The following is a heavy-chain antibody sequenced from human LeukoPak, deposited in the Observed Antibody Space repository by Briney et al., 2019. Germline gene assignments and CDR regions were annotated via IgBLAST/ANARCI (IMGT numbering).Heavy chain of an antibody. Sequence: GRSLRLSCAASGFTFSSYGMHWVRQAPGKGLEWVAVISYDGSNKYYADSVKGRFTISRDNSKNSLYLQMNSLRDEDTAVYYCASLIAVAGTGVDYWGQGTLVTVSS. V-gene: IGHV3-30*03. D-gene: IGHD6-19*01. CDR1: GFTFSSYG. CDR3: ASLIAVAGTGVDY. CDR2: ISYDGSNK. J-gene: IGHJ4*02.